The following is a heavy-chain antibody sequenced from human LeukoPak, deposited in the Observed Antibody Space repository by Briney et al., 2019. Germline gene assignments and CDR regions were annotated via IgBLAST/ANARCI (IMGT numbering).Heavy chain of an antibody. V-gene: IGHV5-51*01. CDR1: GYSLSSYW. Sequence: GESLKISCKGSGYSLSSYWIAWVRQMPGKGLEWVGIIYPGDSYTRYSPSLQGQVTLSADKSISTAYLQWSSLKASDTAMYYCARLREIVEMATNLDYWGQGTLVTVSS. CDR2: IYPGDSYT. CDR3: ARLREIVEMATNLDY. J-gene: IGHJ4*02. D-gene: IGHD5-24*01.